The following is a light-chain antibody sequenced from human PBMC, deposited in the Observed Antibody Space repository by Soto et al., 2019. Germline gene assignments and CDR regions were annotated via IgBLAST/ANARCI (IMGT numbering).Light chain of an antibody. V-gene: IGLV2-14*01. CDR3: SSYTSISTPHV. CDR1: SSDVGGYNY. CDR2: DVS. Sequence: QSALTQPASVSGSPGQSITISCTGTSSDVGGYNYVSWYQQHPGKAPKLMIYDVSNRPSGVSNRFSGSNSGNTASLTISGLQAEDEAEYYCSSYTSISTPHVFGTGTKLTVL. J-gene: IGLJ1*01.